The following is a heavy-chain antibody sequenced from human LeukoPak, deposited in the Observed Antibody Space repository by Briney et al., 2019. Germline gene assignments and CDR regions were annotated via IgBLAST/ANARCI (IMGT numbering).Heavy chain of an antibody. CDR1: GGSISSYY. Sequence: SETLSLTCTVSGGSISSYYWSWIRQPPGEGLEWIGYIYTSGSTNYNPSLKSRVTISVDTSKNQFSLKLSSVTAADTAVYYCARRPGGYYPYFDYWGQGTLVTVSS. V-gene: IGHV4-4*09. D-gene: IGHD3-22*01. J-gene: IGHJ4*02. CDR3: ARRPGGYYPYFDY. CDR2: IYTSGST.